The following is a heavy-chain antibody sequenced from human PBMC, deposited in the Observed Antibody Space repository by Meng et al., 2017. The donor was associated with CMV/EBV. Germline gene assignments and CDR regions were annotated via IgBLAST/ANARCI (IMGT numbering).Heavy chain of an antibody. CDR1: GFTFSSYA. Sequence: GGSLRLSCAASGFTFSSYAMHWVRQAPGKGLEWVAVISYDGSNKYYADSVKGRFTISRDNSKNTLYLQMNSLRAGDTAVYYCARGMRVRGGQYWGQGTLVTVSS. J-gene: IGHJ4*02. CDR2: ISYDGSNK. V-gene: IGHV3-30-3*01. D-gene: IGHD3-10*01. CDR3: ARGMRVRGGQY.